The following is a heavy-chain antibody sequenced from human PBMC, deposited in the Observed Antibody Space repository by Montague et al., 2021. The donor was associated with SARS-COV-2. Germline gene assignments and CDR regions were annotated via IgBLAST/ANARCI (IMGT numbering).Heavy chain of an antibody. V-gene: IGHV4-39*01. CDR2: IYYSGST. D-gene: IGHD3-10*01. Sequence: SETLSLTCTVSGGSISSSSYYWGWIRQPPGKGLEWIGSIYYSGSTYYNPSLKSRDTISVDTSKNQFSLKLSSVTAADTAVYYCARHTYYYGSGSYWFDPWGQGTLVTVSS. CDR3: ARHTYYYGSGSYWFDP. CDR1: GGSISSSSYY. J-gene: IGHJ5*02.